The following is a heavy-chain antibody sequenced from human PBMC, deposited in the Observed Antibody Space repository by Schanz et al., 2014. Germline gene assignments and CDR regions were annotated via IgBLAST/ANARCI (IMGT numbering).Heavy chain of an antibody. CDR3: ARGGRSPGIAAAGAAYDGMDV. CDR2: INPSGGGT. J-gene: IGHJ6*02. CDR1: GYTFVSYS. Sequence: QVQLVQSGAEVKKPGASVKVSCKASGYTFVSYSMHWVRQAPGQGLEWMGIINPSGGGTSYALRFQDRVTVTRDTARSTVYMELSSLRSEDTAVYYCARGGRSPGIAAAGAAYDGMDVWGQGTTVIVSS. V-gene: IGHV1-46*01. D-gene: IGHD6-25*01.